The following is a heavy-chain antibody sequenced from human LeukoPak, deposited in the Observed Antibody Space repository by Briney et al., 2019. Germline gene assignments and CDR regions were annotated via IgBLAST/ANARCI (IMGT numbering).Heavy chain of an antibody. CDR2: ISGSGGNT. CDR3: AKEGRAVAALDY. Sequence: GGSLRLSCAAYGFTFRSYAMNWVRQAPGKGLEWVSGISGSGGNTYSAESLKGRVTISRDNSNNTLYLQMNSLRAEDTAVYYCAKEGRAVAALDYWGQGTLVTVSS. J-gene: IGHJ4*02. V-gene: IGHV3-23*01. CDR1: GFTFRSYA. D-gene: IGHD6-19*01.